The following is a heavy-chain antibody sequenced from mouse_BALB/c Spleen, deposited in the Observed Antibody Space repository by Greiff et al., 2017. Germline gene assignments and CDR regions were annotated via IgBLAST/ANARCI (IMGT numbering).Heavy chain of an antibody. V-gene: IGHV5-12-2*01. J-gene: IGHJ2*01. D-gene: IGHD2-4*01. Sequence: EVQVVESGGGLVQPGGSLKLSCAASGFTFSSYTMSWVRQTPEKRLEWVAYISTGGGSTYYPDTVKGRFTISRDNAKNTLYLQMSSLKSEDTAMYYCARDDYGDAFDYWGQGTTLTVSS. CDR3: ARDDYGDAFDY. CDR1: GFTFSSYT. CDR2: ISTGGGST.